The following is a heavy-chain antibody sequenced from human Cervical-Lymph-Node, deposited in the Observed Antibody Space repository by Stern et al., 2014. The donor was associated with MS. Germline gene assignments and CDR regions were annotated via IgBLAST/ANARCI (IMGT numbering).Heavy chain of an antibody. Sequence: QVQLGQSGAEVKKPGASVKVSCKASGYTFSSYGISWVRQAPGQGLEGMGWISGYNGNTKYAEDVQDRVIMTTDTSTNTAYMELRSLRSDDTAVYYCARSHSSAWPDRLDAWGQGILVTVSS. CDR3: ARSHSSAWPDRLDA. V-gene: IGHV1-18*01. CDR2: ISGYNGNT. J-gene: IGHJ5*02. D-gene: IGHD6-25*01. CDR1: GYTFSSYG.